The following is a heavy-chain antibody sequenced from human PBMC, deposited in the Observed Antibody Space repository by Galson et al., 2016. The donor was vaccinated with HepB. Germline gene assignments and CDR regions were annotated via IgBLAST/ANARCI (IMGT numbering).Heavy chain of an antibody. V-gene: IGHV3-7*04. D-gene: IGHD5-24*01. CDR2: IKQDGSEK. CDR1: RFTFTDYW. J-gene: IGHJ3*02. Sequence: SLRLSCAASRFTFTDYWMSWVRQAPGKGLEWVANIKQDGSEKYYVDSVKGRFTISRDNAKNSLYLQMNSLRPEDTAIYYCARDSSPAHANNWYDALDIWGQGTLVTVSS. CDR3: ARDSSPAHANNWYDALDI.